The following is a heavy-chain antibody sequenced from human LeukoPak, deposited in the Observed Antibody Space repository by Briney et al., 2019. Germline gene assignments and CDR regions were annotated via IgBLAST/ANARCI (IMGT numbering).Heavy chain of an antibody. D-gene: IGHD6-13*01. Sequence: PGGSLRLSCAASGFTFSGYAMSWVRQAPGKGLEWVSAISGSGGSTYYADSVKGRFTISRDNSKNTLYLQMNSLRAEDTAVYYCAKLVAAAGPYYYGMDVWGQGTTVTVSS. CDR1: GFTFSGYA. CDR2: ISGSGGST. V-gene: IGHV3-23*01. CDR3: AKLVAAAGPYYYGMDV. J-gene: IGHJ6*02.